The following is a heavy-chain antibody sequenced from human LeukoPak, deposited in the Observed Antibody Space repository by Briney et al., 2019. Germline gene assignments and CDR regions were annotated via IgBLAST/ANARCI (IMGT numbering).Heavy chain of an antibody. CDR2: IYTSGST. Sequence: SETLSLTCTVSGGSISSGSYYWSWIRQPAGKGLEWIGRIYTSGSTNYNPSLKSRVTISVDTSKNQFSLELSSVTAADTAVYYCARDGSGSYLPFDIWGQGTMVTVSS. CDR3: ARDGSGSYLPFDI. CDR1: GGSISSGSYY. D-gene: IGHD3-10*01. J-gene: IGHJ3*02. V-gene: IGHV4-61*02.